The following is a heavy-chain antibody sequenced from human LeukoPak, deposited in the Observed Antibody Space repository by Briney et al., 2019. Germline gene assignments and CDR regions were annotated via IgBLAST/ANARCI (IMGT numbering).Heavy chain of an antibody. CDR3: ARDPFYGSGTYADY. CDR2: ISGGSGRT. V-gene: IGHV3-23*01. Sequence: GGSLRLSCAASGFSFSNFAMSWIRQTTGKELEWVSVISGGSGRTFYADSVKGRFTISRDNSKNTLYLQMDSLRVEDTGVYYCARDPFYGSGTYADYWGLGTLVSVSS. CDR1: GFSFSNFA. J-gene: IGHJ4*02. D-gene: IGHD3-10*01.